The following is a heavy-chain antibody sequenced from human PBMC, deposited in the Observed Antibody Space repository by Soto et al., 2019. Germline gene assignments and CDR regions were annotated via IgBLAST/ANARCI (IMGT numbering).Heavy chain of an antibody. D-gene: IGHD5-12*01. J-gene: IGHJ6*02. CDR2: IIPIFGTS. V-gene: IGHV1-69*01. Sequence: QVQLVQSGAEVKKPGSSVKVSCKASGGALSTYGITWVRQAPGQGLEWMGGIIPIFGTSNYAQKFQGRVTITADESTSTAYMELSSLRSEDTAVYYCARDWTLDEYSGYDWGGPYYYGMDVWGQGTTVTVSS. CDR3: ARDWTLDEYSGYDWGGPYYYGMDV. CDR1: GGALSTYG.